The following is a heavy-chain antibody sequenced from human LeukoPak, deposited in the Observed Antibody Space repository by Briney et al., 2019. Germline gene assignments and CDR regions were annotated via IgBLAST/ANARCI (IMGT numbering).Heavy chain of an antibody. Sequence: SETLSLTCTVSGGSISSGSYYWSWIWQPAGKGLEWIGRIYTSGGTNYNPTLKSRVTISVDTAKNQFSQMLSSVTAADTAVYYCARAGWSGYLGAIDYWGQGTLVTVSS. CDR1: GGSISSGSYY. J-gene: IGHJ4*02. CDR3: ARAGWSGYLGAIDY. V-gene: IGHV4-61*02. CDR2: IYTSGGT. D-gene: IGHD3-3*01.